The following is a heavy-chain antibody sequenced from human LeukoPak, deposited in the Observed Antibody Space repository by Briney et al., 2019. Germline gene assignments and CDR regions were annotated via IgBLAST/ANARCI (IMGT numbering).Heavy chain of an antibody. Sequence: PSETLSLTCTVSGGSISSSSYYWGWIRQPPGKGLEWIGSIYYSGSTYYNPSLKSRVTISVDTSKNQFSLKLSSVTAADTAVYYCARRSVAVGSYFDDWGQGTLVTVSS. CDR1: GGSISSSSYY. J-gene: IGHJ4*02. CDR3: ARRSVAVGSYFDD. CDR2: IYYSGST. V-gene: IGHV4-39*01. D-gene: IGHD3-10*01.